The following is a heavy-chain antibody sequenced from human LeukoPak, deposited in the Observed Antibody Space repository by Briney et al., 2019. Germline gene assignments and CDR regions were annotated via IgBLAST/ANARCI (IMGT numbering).Heavy chain of an antibody. V-gene: IGHV5-51*01. CDR1: GYNFATYW. J-gene: IGHJ4*02. D-gene: IGHD2-8*01. CDR2: IYPGDSDT. Sequence: GESLKISCKGSGYNFATYWVGWVRQMPGKGLEWMGIIYPGDSDTRYSPSFQGQVTISADKSISTAYLQWSNLKASDTAMYYCARAVSPSDYWGQGTLVTVSS. CDR3: ARAVSPSDY.